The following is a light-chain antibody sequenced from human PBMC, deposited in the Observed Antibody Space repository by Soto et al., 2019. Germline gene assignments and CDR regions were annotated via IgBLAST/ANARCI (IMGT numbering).Light chain of an antibody. CDR2: EAS. CDR3: SLYTSENTYV. V-gene: IGLV2-18*01. CDR1: STDFVSYNR. Sequence: QSAPTQPPSVSGSPGQSVTISCTGTSTDFVSYNRVSWYQQPPGTAPKLIIYEASNRPSGVPDRFSGSKSGNTASLTLSGLQAADEADYYCSLYTSENTYVFGTGTKVTVL. J-gene: IGLJ1*01.